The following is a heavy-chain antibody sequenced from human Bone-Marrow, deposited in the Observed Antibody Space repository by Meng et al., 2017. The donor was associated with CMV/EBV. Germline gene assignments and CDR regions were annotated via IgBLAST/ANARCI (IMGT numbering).Heavy chain of an antibody. D-gene: IGHD4-17*01. CDR3: ARDFRFYGDYGYYYYGMAV. Sequence: GGSLRLSCAASGFTVSSNYMSWVRQAPGKGLEWVSVIYSGGSTYYADSVKGRFTISRDNSKNTLYLQMNSLRAEDTAVYYCARDFRFYGDYGYYYYGMAVWGQGNTVTVSS. V-gene: IGHV3-66*02. CDR2: IYSGGST. J-gene: IGHJ6*02. CDR1: GFTVSSNY.